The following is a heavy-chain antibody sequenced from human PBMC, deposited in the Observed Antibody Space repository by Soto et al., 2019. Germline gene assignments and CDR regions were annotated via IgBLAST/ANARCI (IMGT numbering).Heavy chain of an antibody. V-gene: IGHV1-18*01. J-gene: IGHJ4*02. Sequence: QVQLVQSGAEVKKPGASVKVSCKASGYTFTSYGISWVRQAPGQGLEWMGWISAYNGNTNYAQKLQGRVTMTTDTSTSKAYMELRSLRSDDTAVYYCAFWSALGDCSGGSCYSASIWGQGTLVTVSS. D-gene: IGHD2-15*01. CDR1: GYTFTSYG. CDR2: ISAYNGNT. CDR3: AFWSALGDCSGGSCYSASI.